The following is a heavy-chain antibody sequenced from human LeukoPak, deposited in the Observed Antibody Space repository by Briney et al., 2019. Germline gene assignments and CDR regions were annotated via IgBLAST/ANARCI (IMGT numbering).Heavy chain of an antibody. CDR1: GGSISSSSYY. D-gene: IGHD6-13*01. J-gene: IGHJ4*02. Sequence: SGTLSLTCTVSGGSISSSSYYWGWIRQPPGKGLVWIGSIYYSGSTYYNPSLKSRVTISADTSKNQFSLKMSSVTAADTAVYYCARFGKVAAAGRPLDYWGQGTLVTVSS. CDR3: ARFGKVAAAGRPLDY. V-gene: IGHV4-39*01. CDR2: IYYSGST.